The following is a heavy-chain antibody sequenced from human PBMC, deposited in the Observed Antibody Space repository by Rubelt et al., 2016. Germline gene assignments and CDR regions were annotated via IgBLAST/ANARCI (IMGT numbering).Heavy chain of an antibody. CDR2: INHSGST. CDR1: GGSFSGYY. J-gene: IGHJ4*02. V-gene: IGHV4-34*01. Sequence: QVQLQQWGAGLLKPSETLSLTCAVYGGSFSGYYWSWIRQPPGKGLEWIGEINHSGSTNYNPSLKSRVTISVEPAKNQFSLKLSVVTAADTAVYYCARGKEGLGVTMMDYWGQGTLVTVSS. D-gene: IGHD3-22*01. CDR3: ARGKEGLGVTMMDY.